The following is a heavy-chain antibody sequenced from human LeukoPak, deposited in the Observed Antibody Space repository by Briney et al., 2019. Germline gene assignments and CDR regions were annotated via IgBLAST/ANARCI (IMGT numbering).Heavy chain of an antibody. CDR2: ISSSSSYI. J-gene: IGHJ4*02. V-gene: IGHV3-21*01. CDR3: ARDTLVGATDFDY. Sequence: PGGTLRLSCAASGFTFSSYGMNWVRQAPGKGLEWVSSISSSSSYIYYADSVKGRFTISRDNAKNSLYLQMNSLRAEDTAVYYCARDTLVGATDFDYWGQGTLVTVSS. CDR1: GFTFSSYG. D-gene: IGHD1-26*01.